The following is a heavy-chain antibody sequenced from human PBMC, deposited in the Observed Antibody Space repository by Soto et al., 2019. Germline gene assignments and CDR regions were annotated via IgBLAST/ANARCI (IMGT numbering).Heavy chain of an antibody. D-gene: IGHD6-19*01. Sequence: GGSLRLSCAASGFRFSSSWMHWVRQAPGKGLVWVSRINSDGSTTNYADSVKGRFTISRDNAKNTLYLQMNSLRAEDTAVYYCARGPSGWYGYDYWGQGT. CDR3: ARGPSGWYGYDY. V-gene: IGHV3-74*01. J-gene: IGHJ4*02. CDR2: INSDGSTT. CDR1: GFRFSSSW.